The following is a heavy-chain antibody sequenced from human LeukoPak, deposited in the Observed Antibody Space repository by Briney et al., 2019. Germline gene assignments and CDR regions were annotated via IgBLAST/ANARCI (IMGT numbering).Heavy chain of an antibody. J-gene: IGHJ5*02. CDR2: INHSGST. V-gene: IGHV4-34*01. CDR3: ARAPGYSSSSGGLDP. Sequence: SETLSLTCAVYGGSFSGYYWSWIRQPPGKGLEWLGEINHSGSTNYNPSLKSRVTISVDTSKNQFSLKLSSVTAADTAVYYCARAPGYSSSSGGLDPWGQGTLVTVSS. CDR1: GGSFSGYY. D-gene: IGHD6-6*01.